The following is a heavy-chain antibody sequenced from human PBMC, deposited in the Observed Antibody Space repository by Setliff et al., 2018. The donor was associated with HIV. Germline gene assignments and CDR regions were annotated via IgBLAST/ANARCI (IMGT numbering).Heavy chain of an antibody. J-gene: IGHJ2*01. V-gene: IGHV4-38-2*02. CDR1: GYSISSGYY. Sequence: SETLSLTCAVSGYSISSGYYWDWIRQPPGKGLEWIGNIYHSGSTHYNPSLKSRVTISVDTSKNQFSLKLSSVTAADTAVYYCARDRGDRDRDYWYFDLWG. D-gene: IGHD3-16*02. CDR3: ARDRGDRDRDYWYFDL. CDR2: IYHSGST.